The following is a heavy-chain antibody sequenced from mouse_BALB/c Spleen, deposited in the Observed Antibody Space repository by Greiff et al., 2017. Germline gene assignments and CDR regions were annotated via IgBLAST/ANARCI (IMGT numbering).Heavy chain of an antibody. J-gene: IGHJ4*01. CDR2: IRNKANGYTT. CDR1: GFTFTDYY. CDR3: ARVSSYAMDY. V-gene: IGHV7-3*02. Sequence: EVQRVESGGGLVQPGGSLRLSCATSGFTFTDYYMSWVRQPPGKALEWLGFIRNKANGYTTEYSASVKGRFTISRDNSQSILYLQMNTLRAEDSATYYCARVSSYAMDYWGQGTSVTVSS.